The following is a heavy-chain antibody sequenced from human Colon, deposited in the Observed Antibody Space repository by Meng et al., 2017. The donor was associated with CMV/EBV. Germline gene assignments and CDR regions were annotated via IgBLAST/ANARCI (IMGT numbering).Heavy chain of an antibody. CDR3: VKIEDDFGEPISGAMDV. D-gene: IGHD3-10*01. J-gene: IGHJ6*02. CDR2: ISWNSDKI. V-gene: IGHV3-9*01. CDR1: GFTFDDHA. Sequence: SLKISCAASGFTFDDHAMHWVRQLPGKGLEWVSGISWNSDKIAYADSVKGRFTISRDNTKNSLYLQMNSLRAEDPAIYYCVKIEDDFGEPISGAMDVWGQGTTVTVSS.